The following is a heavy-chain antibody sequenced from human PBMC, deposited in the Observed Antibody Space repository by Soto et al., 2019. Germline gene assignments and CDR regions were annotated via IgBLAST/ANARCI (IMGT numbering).Heavy chain of an antibody. D-gene: IGHD3-10*01. CDR1: GFTFTSSA. CDR2: IIVGSGNT. V-gene: IGHV1-58*01. Sequence: GASVKVSCKASGFTFTSSAVQWVRQARGQRLEWIGWIIVGSGNTNYAQKFQERVTITRDMSTSTAYMELSSLRSEDTAVYYCAADFLVRVKYYYGMDVWGQGTTVTVSS. CDR3: AADFLVRVKYYYGMDV. J-gene: IGHJ6*02.